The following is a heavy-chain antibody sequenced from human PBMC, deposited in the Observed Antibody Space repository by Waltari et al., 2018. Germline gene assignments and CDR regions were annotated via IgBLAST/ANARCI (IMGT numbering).Heavy chain of an antibody. CDR2: INPSGGST. Sequence: QVQMVQSGAEVKAPGAEVTLSCKASGYAFSPSYLHWLRQAPGQGLEWLGRINPSGGSTEFAPKFQDRVSMTADTSTSVIYLDLRGLTSDDTAVYFCARDRGWPTSFDFWGQGSLVTVSS. J-gene: IGHJ5*01. CDR3: ARDRGWPTSFDF. V-gene: IGHV1-46*03. D-gene: IGHD2-15*01. CDR1: GYAFSPSY.